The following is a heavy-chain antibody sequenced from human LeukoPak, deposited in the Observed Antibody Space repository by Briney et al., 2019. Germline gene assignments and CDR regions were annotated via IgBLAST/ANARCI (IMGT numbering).Heavy chain of an antibody. Sequence: KSSETLSLTCTVSGGSISSGGYYWSWIRQPPGKGLEWIGYIYHSGSTYYNPSLKSRVTISVDRSKNQFSLKLSSVTAADTAVYYCARDRRDYMRPDAFDIWGQGTMVTVSS. CDR1: GGSISSGGYY. CDR3: ARDRRDYMRPDAFDI. V-gene: IGHV4-30-2*01. J-gene: IGHJ3*02. D-gene: IGHD4-11*01. CDR2: IYHSGST.